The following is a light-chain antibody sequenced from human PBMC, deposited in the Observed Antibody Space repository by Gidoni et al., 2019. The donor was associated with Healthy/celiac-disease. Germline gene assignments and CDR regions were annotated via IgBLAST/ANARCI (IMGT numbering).Light chain of an antibody. CDR2: QDS. J-gene: IGLJ2*01. Sequence: YELTQPPSVSVSPGQTASITCSGDKLGDKYSCWYQQKPGQSPVLVIYQDSKRPSGIPERFSGSNSGNTATLTISGTQAMDEADYYCQAWDSSIAVFGGGTKLTVL. CDR3: QAWDSSIAV. V-gene: IGLV3-1*01. CDR1: KLGDKY.